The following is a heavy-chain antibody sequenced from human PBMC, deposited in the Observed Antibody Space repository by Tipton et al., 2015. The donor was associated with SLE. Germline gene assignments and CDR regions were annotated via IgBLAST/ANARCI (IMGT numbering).Heavy chain of an antibody. CDR1: GGTFSSYA. J-gene: IGHJ1*01. Sequence: QLVQSGPEVKKPGSSVKVSCKASGGTFSSYAISWVRQAPGQGLEWMGRIIPIFGTANYAQKFQGRVTITADESTSTAYMELSSLRSEDTAVYYCARDVAIFGVVIGYFQHWGQGTLVTVSS. D-gene: IGHD3-3*01. V-gene: IGHV1-69*15. CDR3: ARDVAIFGVVIGYFQH. CDR2: IIPIFGTA.